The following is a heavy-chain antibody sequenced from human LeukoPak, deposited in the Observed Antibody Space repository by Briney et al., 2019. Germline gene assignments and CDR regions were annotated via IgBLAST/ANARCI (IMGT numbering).Heavy chain of an antibody. J-gene: IGHJ4*02. V-gene: IGHV1-18*01. Sequence: ASVKVSCKASGYTFTSYGISWVRQAPGQGLEWMGWISAYNGNTNYAQKLQGRVTMTTDTSTSTAFMELGSLRSDDTAVYYCARDSPLYYDYVWGSYLDYWGQGTLVTVSS. D-gene: IGHD3-16*01. CDR3: ARDSPLYYDYVWGSYLDY. CDR2: ISAYNGNT. CDR1: GYTFTSYG.